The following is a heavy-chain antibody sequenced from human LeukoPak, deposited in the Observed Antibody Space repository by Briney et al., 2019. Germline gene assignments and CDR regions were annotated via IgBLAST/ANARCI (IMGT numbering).Heavy chain of an antibody. Sequence: KTGGSLRLSCAASGFTFSSYAMNWVRQAPGKGLEWVSSITYSGDKTHYADSVKGRFTISRDNSKNTLYLQMNSLRAEDTAVYYCAKERTVTTPSFDYWGQGTLVTVSS. V-gene: IGHV3-23*01. D-gene: IGHD4-17*01. CDR1: GFTFSSYA. CDR2: ITYSGDKT. CDR3: AKERTVTTPSFDY. J-gene: IGHJ4*02.